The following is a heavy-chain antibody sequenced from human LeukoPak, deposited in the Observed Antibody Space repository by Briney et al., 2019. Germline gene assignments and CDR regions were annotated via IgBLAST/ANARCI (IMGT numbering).Heavy chain of an antibody. CDR2: IYTSGST. Sequence: SETLSLTCTVSGGSISSYYWSWIRQPAGKGLEWIGRIYTSGSTNYNPSLKSRVTMSVDTSKNQFSLKLSSVTAADTAVYYCARVRYCSGGSCPSGYYMDVWGKGTTVTVSS. V-gene: IGHV4-4*07. CDR1: GGSISSYY. D-gene: IGHD2-15*01. J-gene: IGHJ6*03. CDR3: ARVRYCSGGSCPSGYYMDV.